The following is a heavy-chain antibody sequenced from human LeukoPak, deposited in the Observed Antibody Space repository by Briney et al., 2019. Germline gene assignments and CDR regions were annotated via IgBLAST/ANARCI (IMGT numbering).Heavy chain of an antibody. Sequence: SVKVSCKASGGTLSSYAISWVRQAPGQGLEWMGRIIPILGIANYAQKFQGRVTITADKSTSTAYMELSSLRSEDTAVYYCARSLFYYDSSGHYWGQGTLVTVSS. D-gene: IGHD3-22*01. CDR1: GGTLSSYA. V-gene: IGHV1-69*04. CDR3: ARSLFYYDSSGHY. J-gene: IGHJ4*02. CDR2: IIPILGIA.